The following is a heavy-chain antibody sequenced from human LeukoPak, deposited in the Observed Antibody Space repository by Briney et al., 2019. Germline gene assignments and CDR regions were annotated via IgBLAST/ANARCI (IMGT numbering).Heavy chain of an antibody. CDR3: ARATLDN. CDR2: IYSGGST. Sequence: LGGSLRLSCAASGFTVSNNYISWVRQAPGKGLEWVSVIYSGGSTKYADSVKARFTISRDNSKNTVYLQMNSLRADDTAVYYRARATLDNWGQGTLVTVSS. CDR1: GFTVSNNY. V-gene: IGHV3-53*01. J-gene: IGHJ4*02.